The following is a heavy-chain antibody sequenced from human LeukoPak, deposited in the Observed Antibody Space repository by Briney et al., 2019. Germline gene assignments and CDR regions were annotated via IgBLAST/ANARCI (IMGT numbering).Heavy chain of an antibody. Sequence: GGSLRLSCAASGFTFRDYNMNWVRQAPGKGLEWVSYITDSGSTIHYADSVNGRFTISRDSANNSLYLQMNSLRAEDSAVYYCARSIGLTGGGVDVWGRGTTVTVSS. CDR3: ARSIGLTGGGVDV. J-gene: IGHJ6*02. V-gene: IGHV3-11*01. CDR2: ITDSGSTI. D-gene: IGHD3-9*01. CDR1: GFTFRDYN.